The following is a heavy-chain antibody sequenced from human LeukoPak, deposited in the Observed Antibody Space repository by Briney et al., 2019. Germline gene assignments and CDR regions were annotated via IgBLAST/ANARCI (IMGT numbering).Heavy chain of an antibody. V-gene: IGHV1-69*06. CDR2: IIPIFGTT. J-gene: IGHJ4*02. CDR1: GGTFNSYA. D-gene: IGHD3-16*01. CDR3: ARDNDSRDPPHFDY. Sequence: GASVKVSCKASGGTFNSYAISWVRQAPGQGLECMGGIIPIFGTTNYARKFRGRVTLTADKSTRTAYMELRSLRSEDTAVYYCARDNDSRDPPHFDYWGQGTLVTVSS.